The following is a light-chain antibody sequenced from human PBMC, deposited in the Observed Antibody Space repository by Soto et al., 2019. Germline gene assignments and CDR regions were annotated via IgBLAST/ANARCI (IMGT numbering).Light chain of an antibody. CDR2: GAS. V-gene: IGKV3-15*01. Sequence: EIVMTQSPDTLSLSPGEKATIYCRDSRNVNTKIVWYQLKPGLPPRLLISGASARATGIPARFTGSGSGTEFTLTIASLQSEDFAVYYCQQSDNWPPTFGQGTKVDIK. CDR3: QQSDNWPPT. J-gene: IGKJ1*01. CDR1: RNVNTK.